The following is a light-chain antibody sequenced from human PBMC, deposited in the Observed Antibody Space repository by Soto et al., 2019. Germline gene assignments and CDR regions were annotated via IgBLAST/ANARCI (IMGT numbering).Light chain of an antibody. Sequence: QTVVTQEPSLTVSPGGTVTLTCALTTGAVTSDYYPNWFQRKPVQALRTLIYRTSNKHSWTPARFSGSLLGGKAALTLSCVKHEDEAEYSCVLLYGGAWVFGGGTKLTVL. CDR1: TGAVTSDYY. V-gene: IGLV7-43*01. CDR3: VLLYGGAWV. CDR2: RTS. J-gene: IGLJ2*01.